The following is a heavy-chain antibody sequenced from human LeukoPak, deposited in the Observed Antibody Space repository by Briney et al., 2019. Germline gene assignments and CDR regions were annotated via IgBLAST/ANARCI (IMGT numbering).Heavy chain of an antibody. J-gene: IGHJ4*01. Sequence: ASVKVSCKASGYTFTSYGISWVRQAPGQGLEWMGWISAYNGNKNYVQKLQGRVTMTTDTSTSTAYMERRSLRSDDTAVYYCATGGDSTRPFDYWGQGTLVTVSS. V-gene: IGHV1-18*04. CDR2: ISAYNGNK. CDR3: ATGGDSTRPFDY. CDR1: GYTFTSYG. D-gene: IGHD2-21*02.